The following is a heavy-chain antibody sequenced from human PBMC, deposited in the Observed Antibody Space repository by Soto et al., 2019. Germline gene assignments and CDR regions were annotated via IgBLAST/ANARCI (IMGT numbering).Heavy chain of an antibody. V-gene: IGHV3-7*01. CDR2: INQDGSKN. CDR3: AREIAGAGAY. J-gene: IGHJ4*03. Sequence: GGSLRLSCAASGFSFSTYWMHWVRQAPGKGLEWVANINQDGSKNYYVASVKGRFTISRDNAKNSLYLHMNSLRVDDTAVYYCAREIAGAGAYWGQGTMVTVSS. CDR1: GFSFSTYW. D-gene: IGHD3-22*01.